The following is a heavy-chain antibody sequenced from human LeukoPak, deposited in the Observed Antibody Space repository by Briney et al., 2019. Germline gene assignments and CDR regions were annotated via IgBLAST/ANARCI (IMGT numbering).Heavy chain of an antibody. D-gene: IGHD3-3*01. CDR2: ISAYNGNT. CDR1: GYTFTSYG. Sequence: ASVKVSCKASGYTFTSYGISWVRQAPGQGLEWMGWISAYNGNTNYAQKLQGRVTMTTETSTSTAYMELRSLRSDDPAAYYCARDKQFITIFGVADYWGQGTLVNVSS. CDR3: ARDKQFITIFGVADY. J-gene: IGHJ4*02. V-gene: IGHV1-18*01.